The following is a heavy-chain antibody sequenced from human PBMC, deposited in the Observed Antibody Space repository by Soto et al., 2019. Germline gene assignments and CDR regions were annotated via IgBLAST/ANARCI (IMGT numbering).Heavy chain of an antibody. Sequence: EVQLLESGGGLVQPGGSLRLSCAASGFTFSTYAMTWVRQAPGKGLEWVSSVSNRGGTYYADSVKGRFTISRDNSKNSLYLQMNSLRAEDTAVYYCAASGWSFDYWGQGTLVTVSS. CDR1: GFTFSTYA. V-gene: IGHV3-23*01. CDR3: AASGWSFDY. J-gene: IGHJ4*02. CDR2: VSNRGGT. D-gene: IGHD6-19*01.